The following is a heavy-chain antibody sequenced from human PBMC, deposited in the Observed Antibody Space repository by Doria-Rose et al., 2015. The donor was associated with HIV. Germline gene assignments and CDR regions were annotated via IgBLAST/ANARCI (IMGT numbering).Heavy chain of an antibody. V-gene: IGHV2-26*01. CDR3: ARIKSSRWYHKYYFDF. Sequence: QITLKESGPVLVKPTETLTLTCTVSGVSLSSPGMGVSWIRQPPGKALEWLANICSDDAISYKTSLKSRLTISRGTSKSQVFLTMTDMDPVDTATYYCARIKSSRWYHKYYFDFWGQGTLVIVSA. CDR1: GVSLSSPGMG. CDR2: ICSDDAI. D-gene: IGHD6-13*01. J-gene: IGHJ4*02.